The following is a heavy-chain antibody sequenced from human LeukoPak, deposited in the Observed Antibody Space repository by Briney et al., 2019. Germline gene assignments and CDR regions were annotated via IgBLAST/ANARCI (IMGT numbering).Heavy chain of an antibody. V-gene: IGHV5-51*01. CDR3: ARSPSYPGIAAAGWFDP. CDR1: GYSFTSYW. CDR2: IYPGDSDT. D-gene: IGHD6-13*01. Sequence: GESLKISCKGSGYSFTSYWIGWVRQMPGKGLEWMGIIYPGDSDTRYSPSFQGQVAISADKSISIAYLQWSSLKASDTAMYYCARSPSYPGIAAAGWFDPWGQGTLVTVSS. J-gene: IGHJ5*02.